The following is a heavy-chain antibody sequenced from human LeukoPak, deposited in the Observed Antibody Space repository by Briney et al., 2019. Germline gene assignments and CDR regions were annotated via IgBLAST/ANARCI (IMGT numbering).Heavy chain of an antibody. D-gene: IGHD6-19*01. J-gene: IGHJ5*02. V-gene: IGHV3-23*01. CDR3: AKGGKSSGWYGPPNNWFDP. Sequence: GGSLRLSCAASGFTFSSYAMSWVRQAPRKGLEWVSAISGSGGSTYYADSVKGRFTISRDNSKNTLYLQMNSLRAEDTAVYYCAKGGKSSGWYGPPNNWFDPWGQGTLVTVSS. CDR2: ISGSGGST. CDR1: GFTFSSYA.